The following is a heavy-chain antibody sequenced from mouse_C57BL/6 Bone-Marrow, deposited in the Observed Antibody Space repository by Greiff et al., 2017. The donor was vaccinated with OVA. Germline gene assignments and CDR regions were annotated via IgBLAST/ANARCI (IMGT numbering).Heavy chain of an antibody. Sequence: VKLQESGAELVRPGASVKLSCKASGYTFTDYYINWVKQRPGQGLEWIARIYPGSGNTFYNEKFKGKATLTAEKSSSTAYMQLSSLTSEDSAVYFCARSGDYDYWYFDVWGTGTTVTVSS. J-gene: IGHJ1*03. V-gene: IGHV1-76*01. CDR1: GYTFTDYY. D-gene: IGHD2-4*01. CDR3: ARSGDYDYWYFDV. CDR2: IYPGSGNT.